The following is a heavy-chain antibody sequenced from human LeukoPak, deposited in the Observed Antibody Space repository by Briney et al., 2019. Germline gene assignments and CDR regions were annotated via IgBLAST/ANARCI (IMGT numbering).Heavy chain of an antibody. D-gene: IGHD1-1*01. CDR3: ARDQLERLGAFDI. CDR2: IKQDGSEK. V-gene: IGHV3-7*01. J-gene: IGHJ3*02. CDR1: GFTFSSYW. Sequence: PGGSLRLSCAASGFTFSSYWMSWVRQAPGKGLEWVANIKQDGSEKYYVDSVKGRFTISRDNAKNSLYLQMNSLRAEDTAVYYCARDQLERLGAFDIWGQGTMVTVSS.